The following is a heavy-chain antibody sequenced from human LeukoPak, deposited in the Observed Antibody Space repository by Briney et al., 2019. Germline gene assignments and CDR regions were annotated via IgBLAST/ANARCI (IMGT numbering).Heavy chain of an antibody. D-gene: IGHD5-18*01. CDR1: GGSISSYY. V-gene: IGHV4-4*07. CDR3: ARDVGGYNYGYSLDY. CDR2: IYTSGST. J-gene: IGHJ4*02. Sequence: SETLSLTCTVSGGSISSYYWNWIRQPAGKGLEWIGRIYTSGSTSYNSSLKSRVTMSVDTSKNQFSLRLSSVTAADAAVYYCARDVGGYNYGYSLDYWGQGTLVSVSS.